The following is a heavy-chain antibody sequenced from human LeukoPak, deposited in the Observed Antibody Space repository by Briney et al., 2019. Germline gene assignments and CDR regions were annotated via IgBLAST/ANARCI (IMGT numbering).Heavy chain of an antibody. CDR2: IKQDGSEK. D-gene: IGHD3-22*01. Sequence: GGSLRLSCAASGFTFSSYWMSWVRQAPGKGLEWVANIKQDGSEKYYVDSVKGRFTISRDNAKNSLYLQMNSLRAEDTAVYYRARDEGYYYDSSGYYLFDYWGQGTLVTVSS. V-gene: IGHV3-7*01. CDR3: ARDEGYYYDSSGYYLFDY. CDR1: GFTFSSYW. J-gene: IGHJ4*02.